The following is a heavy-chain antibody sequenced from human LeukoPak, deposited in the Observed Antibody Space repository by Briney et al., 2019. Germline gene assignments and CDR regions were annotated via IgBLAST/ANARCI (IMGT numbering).Heavy chain of an antibody. CDR3: ARDDTDPRWSIAARGAFGY. CDR1: GYTFTGYY. J-gene: IGHJ4*02. CDR2: ISAYNGNT. V-gene: IGHV1-18*04. Sequence: EASVKVSCKASGYTFTGYYMHWVRQAPGQGLEWMGWISAYNGNTNYAQKLQGRVTMTTDTSTSTAYMELRSLRSDDTAVYYCARDDTDPRWSIAARGAFGYWGQGTLVTVSS. D-gene: IGHD6-6*01.